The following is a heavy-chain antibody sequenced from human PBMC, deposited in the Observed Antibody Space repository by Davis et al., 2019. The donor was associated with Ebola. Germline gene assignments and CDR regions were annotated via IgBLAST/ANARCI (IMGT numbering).Heavy chain of an antibody. D-gene: IGHD2-21*02. Sequence: GGSLRLSCAASGFTFSSYGMHWVRQAPGKGLEWVGFIRDDGSNKYYADSVKGRFTISRDNAKNSLYLQMNSLRAEDTAVYYCVRDPALVVTGGGWFFGLWGRGTLVTVSS. CDR2: IRDDGSNK. CDR3: VRDPALVVTGGGWFFGL. V-gene: IGHV3-30*02. CDR1: GFTFSSYG. J-gene: IGHJ2*01.